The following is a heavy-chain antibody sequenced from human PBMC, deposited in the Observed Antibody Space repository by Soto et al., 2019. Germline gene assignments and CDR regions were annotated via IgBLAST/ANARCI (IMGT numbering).Heavy chain of an antibody. D-gene: IGHD2-15*01. CDR2: MNPNSGNT. J-gene: IGHJ3*02. CDR1: GYTFTSYD. V-gene: IGHV1-8*01. CDR3: GRKLNRYCSGGSCYPDAFDI. Sequence: QVQLVQSGAEVKKPGASVKVSCKASGYTFTSYDINWVRQATGQGLEWMGWMNPNSGNTGYAQKFQGRVTMTRNTSISTAYMELSSLRSEETAVYYCGRKLNRYCSGGSCYPDAFDIWGQGTMVTVSS.